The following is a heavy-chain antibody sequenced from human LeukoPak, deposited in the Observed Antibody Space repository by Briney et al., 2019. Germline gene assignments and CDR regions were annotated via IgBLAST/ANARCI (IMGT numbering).Heavy chain of an antibody. D-gene: IGHD3-22*01. Sequence: PGGSLRLSCAASGFTFSNAWMNWVRQAPGKGLAWVGRIKSKTDGGTTDYAAPVKGRFTISRDDSKNTLYLQMNSLKTEDTAVYYCSTTYYYDSSEGCWGQGTLVTVSS. CDR3: STTYYYDSSEGC. CDR2: IKSKTDGGTT. V-gene: IGHV3-15*07. J-gene: IGHJ4*02. CDR1: GFTFSNAW.